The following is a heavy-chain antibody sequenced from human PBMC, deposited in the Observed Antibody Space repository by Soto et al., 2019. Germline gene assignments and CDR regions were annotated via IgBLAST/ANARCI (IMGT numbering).Heavy chain of an antibody. CDR1: GFTFSRSV. J-gene: IGHJ4*02. D-gene: IGHD6-19*01. V-gene: IGHV3-33*01. CDR2: MWYDGTNK. CDR3: AREVSGSSYFDY. Sequence: QVQLVESGGGVVQPGTSLTISCVASGFTFSRSVIHWVRLAPGMGLEWVAVMWYDGTNKNYADSVKGRFTISRDNSKNTQYLQLNSLRVDDTAVYYCAREVSGSSYFDYWGQGTLVTVSS.